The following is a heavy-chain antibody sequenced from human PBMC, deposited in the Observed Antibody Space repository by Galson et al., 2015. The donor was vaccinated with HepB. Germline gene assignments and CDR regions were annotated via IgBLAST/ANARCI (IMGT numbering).Heavy chain of an antibody. CDR3: ARAYSDSSAYDFDY. CDR1: GYTFTAYY. CDR2: IDPTSGAT. Sequence: SVKVSCKASGYTFTAYYIHWVRQAPGQGLEWMGRIDPTSGATSYAQKFQGRVTMTRDTSTSTAYMDLSRLISGDTAVFYCARAYSDSSAYDFDYWGQGTLVTVSS. V-gene: IGHV1-2*06. J-gene: IGHJ4*02. D-gene: IGHD3-22*01.